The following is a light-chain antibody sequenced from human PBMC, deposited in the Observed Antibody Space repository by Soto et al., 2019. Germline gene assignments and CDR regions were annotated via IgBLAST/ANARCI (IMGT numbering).Light chain of an antibody. CDR1: TSNIGSKY. CDR2: RDN. V-gene: IGLV1-47*01. CDR3: AAWDGGLSGWV. J-gene: IGLJ3*02. Sequence: QSVLTQPPSASGPPGQRVAIPCSGSTSNIGSKYVYWYQQLPGTAPKLLIYRDNQRPSGVPDRFSGSKSGTSASLAISVLRSEDEADYYCAAWDGGLSGWVFGGGTKLTVL.